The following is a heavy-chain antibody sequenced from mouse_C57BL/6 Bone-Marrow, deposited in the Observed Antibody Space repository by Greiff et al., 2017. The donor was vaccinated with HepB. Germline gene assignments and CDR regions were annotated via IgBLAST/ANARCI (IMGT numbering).Heavy chain of an antibody. V-gene: IGHV7-3*01. CDR2: IRNKANGYTT. CDR3: ARSRSAWFAY. Sequence: EVMLVESGGGLVQPGGSLSLSCAASGFTFTDYYMSWVRPPPGKALEWLGFIRNKANGYTTEYSASVKGRFTISRDNSQSILYLQMNARRAEDSATYYCARSRSAWFAYWGQGTLVTVSA. CDR1: GFTFTDYY. J-gene: IGHJ3*01.